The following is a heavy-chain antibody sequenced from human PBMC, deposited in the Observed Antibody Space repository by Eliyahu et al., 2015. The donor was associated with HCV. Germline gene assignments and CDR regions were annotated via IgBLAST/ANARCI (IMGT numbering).Heavy chain of an antibody. CDR2: IXYSGGT. V-gene: IGHV4-59*01. D-gene: IGHD6-19*01. CDR1: GXSXTTYY. CDR3: ASGGGGIAVAGTGGWFDP. J-gene: IGHJ5*02. Sequence: QVQLQESGPGLVKPSETLSLXCTVXGXSXTTYYWXWSRPPPGKGLEWXGYIXYSGGTNSTPSLKSRVTMSVYTSKNQFSLNLTSVTXADTAVYYCASGGGGIAVAGTGGWFDPWGQGTLVTVSS.